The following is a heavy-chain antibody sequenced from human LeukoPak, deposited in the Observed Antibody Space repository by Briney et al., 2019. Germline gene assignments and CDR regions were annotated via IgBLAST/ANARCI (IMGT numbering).Heavy chain of an antibody. D-gene: IGHD2-15*01. J-gene: IGHJ4*02. CDR2: IYYSGRT. CDR1: GGSISSYY. V-gene: IGHV4-59*01. Sequence: PSETLSLTCSVSGGSISSYYWSWIRQPPGKGLEWIGYIYYSGRTNYNPSLKSRVTISVDTSKNQFSLTLSSVTAADTAVYYCARNGVIVVVVAATRGFDYWGQGTLVTVSS. CDR3: ARNGVIVVVVAATRGFDY.